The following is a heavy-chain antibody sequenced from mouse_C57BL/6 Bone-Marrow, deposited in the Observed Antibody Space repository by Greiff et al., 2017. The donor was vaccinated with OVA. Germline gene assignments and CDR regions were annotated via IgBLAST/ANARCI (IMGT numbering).Heavy chain of an antibody. CDR1: GFTFSSYA. CDR2: ISDGGSYT. D-gene: IGHD1-1*01. Sequence: EVKLMESGGGLVKPGGSLKLSCAASGFTFSSYAMSWVRQTPEKRLEWVATISDGGSYTYYPDNVKGRFTISRDNAKNNLYLQMSHLKSEDTAMYYCARDRGYYYGSNYEAMDYWGQGTSVTVSS. J-gene: IGHJ4*01. V-gene: IGHV5-4*01. CDR3: ARDRGYYYGSNYEAMDY.